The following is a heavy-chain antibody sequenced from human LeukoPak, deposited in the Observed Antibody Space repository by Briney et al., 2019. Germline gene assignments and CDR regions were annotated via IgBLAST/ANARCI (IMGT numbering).Heavy chain of an antibody. V-gene: IGHV4-61*01. J-gene: IGHJ4*02. CDR3: ARASNGLDY. Sequence: SETLSLTCTVSGASVSSASYWTWIRQPPGKGLEWIGYIYYSGSTNYNPSLKSRITISIDTSKNQFSLKLSSVTAADTAVYYCARASNGLDYWGQGTLVTVSS. CDR1: GASVSSASY. CDR2: IYYSGST.